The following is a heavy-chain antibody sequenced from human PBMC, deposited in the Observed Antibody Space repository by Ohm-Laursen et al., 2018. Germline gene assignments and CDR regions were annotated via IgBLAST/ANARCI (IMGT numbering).Heavy chain of an antibody. J-gene: IGHJ2*01. CDR2: IYAGGST. V-gene: IGHV3-53*01. D-gene: IGHD1-14*01. CDR3: AREIPHYNRVYHFDL. Sequence: SLRLSCSASGFIVSNNYMSWVRQAPGKGLEWVSLIYAGGSTHYADSVKGRFTISRDTPKNTLYLQMNSLRVEDTAVYYCAREIPHYNRVYHFDLWGRGTLVSVSS. CDR1: GFIVSNNY.